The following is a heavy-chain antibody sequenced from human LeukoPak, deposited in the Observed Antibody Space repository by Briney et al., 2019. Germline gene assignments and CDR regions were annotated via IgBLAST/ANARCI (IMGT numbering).Heavy chain of an antibody. CDR2: ISSGSSTI. Sequence: GGSLRLSCAASGLTFSSYSMNWVRQAPGKGLEWISYISSGSSTIYYADSVKGRFTIYRDNAKNSLYLQMNSLRAEDTAVYYCARDQTGRGYCSGISCYYFDYWGQGTLVTVSS. D-gene: IGHD2-2*03. CDR3: ARDQTGRGYCSGISCYYFDY. CDR1: GLTFSSYS. V-gene: IGHV3-48*01. J-gene: IGHJ4*02.